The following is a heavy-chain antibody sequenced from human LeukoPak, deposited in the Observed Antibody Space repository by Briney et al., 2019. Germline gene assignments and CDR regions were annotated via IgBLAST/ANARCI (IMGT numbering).Heavy chain of an antibody. D-gene: IGHD3-10*01. V-gene: IGHV4-34*01. J-gene: IGHJ4*02. CDR3: ARRGTYYYGSGSYYY. CDR2: INNSGST. CDR1: GGSFSGYY. Sequence: SETLSLTCAVYGGSFSGYYWSWIRQPPGKGLEWIGEINNSGSTNYNPSLKSRVTISVDTSKNQFSLKLSSVTAADTAVYYCARRGTYYYGSGSYYYWGQGTLVTVSS.